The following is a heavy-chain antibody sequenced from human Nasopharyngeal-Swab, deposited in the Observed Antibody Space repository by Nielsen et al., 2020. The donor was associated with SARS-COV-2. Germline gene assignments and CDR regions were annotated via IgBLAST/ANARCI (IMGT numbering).Heavy chain of an antibody. D-gene: IGHD6-13*01. CDR2: ISGSGGST. CDR1: GFTFSSYA. V-gene: IGHV3-23*01. Sequence: GEPLKISCAASGFTFSSYAMSWVRQAPGKGLEWVSAISGSGGSTYYADSVKGRFTISRDNSKNTLYLQMNSLRAEDTAVYYCAGEEPAAAGIYWGQGTLVTVSS. J-gene: IGHJ4*02. CDR3: AGEEPAAAGIY.